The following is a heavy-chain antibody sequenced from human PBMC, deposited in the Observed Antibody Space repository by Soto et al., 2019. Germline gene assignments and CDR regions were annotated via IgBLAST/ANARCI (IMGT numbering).Heavy chain of an antibody. CDR3: TFVYGSGIGGCFDP. V-gene: IGHV6-1*01. CDR1: GNSVSSNSAA. Sequence: QLQLQQSGPGLLKPSQTLSLTCAISGNSVSSNSAAWHWIRQSPSRGLEWLGRTYYRSKWYTDYAVSVKTRITIRPDISKNQFSLQLKSVTPDDTAVYYCTFVYGSGIGGCFDPWGQGTLVTVSS. D-gene: IGHD3-10*01. CDR2: TYYRSKWYT. J-gene: IGHJ5*02.